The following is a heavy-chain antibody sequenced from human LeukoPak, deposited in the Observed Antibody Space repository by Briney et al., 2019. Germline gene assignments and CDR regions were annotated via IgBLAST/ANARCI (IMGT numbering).Heavy chain of an antibody. CDR3: AKGPPLGYYYMDV. CDR1: GFTFDDHA. Sequence: GGSLRLSCAASGFTFDDHAMSWVRQAPGKGLEWVSAISGSGGSTYYADSVKGRFTISRDNSKNTLYLQMNSLRAEDTAVYYCAKGPPLGYYYMDVWGKGTTVTVSS. V-gene: IGHV3-23*01. CDR2: ISGSGGST. J-gene: IGHJ6*03.